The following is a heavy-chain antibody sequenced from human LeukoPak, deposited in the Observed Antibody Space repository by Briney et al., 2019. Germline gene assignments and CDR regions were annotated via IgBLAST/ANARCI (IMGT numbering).Heavy chain of an antibody. D-gene: IGHD3-3*01. V-gene: IGHV4-39*01. CDR1: GGSISSSSYY. J-gene: IGHJ5*02. Sequence: PSETLSLTCTVSGGSISSSSYYWGWIRQPPGKGLEWIGSIYYSGSTYYNPSLKSRVTISVDTSKNQFSLKLSSVTAADTAVYYCARADARSRSWFDPWGQGTLVTVSS. CDR2: IYYSGST. CDR3: ARADARSRSWFDP.